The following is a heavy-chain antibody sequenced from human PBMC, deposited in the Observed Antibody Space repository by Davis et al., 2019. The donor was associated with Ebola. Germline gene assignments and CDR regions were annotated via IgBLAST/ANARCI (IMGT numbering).Heavy chain of an antibody. V-gene: IGHV1-3*01. CDR3: ARGGSSSFNWFDP. Sequence: AASVTVSCKASGYTFTSYALHWVRQAPGQRLEWMGWINAGNGNTKYSQKFQGRVTITRDTSASTAYMELSSLRSEDTAVYYCARGGSSSFNWFDPWGQGTLVTVSS. D-gene: IGHD6-13*01. CDR2: INAGNGNT. CDR1: GYTFTSYA. J-gene: IGHJ5*02.